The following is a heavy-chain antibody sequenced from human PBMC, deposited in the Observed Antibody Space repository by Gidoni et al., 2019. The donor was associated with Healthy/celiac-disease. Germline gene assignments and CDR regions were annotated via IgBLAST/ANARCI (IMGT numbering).Heavy chain of an antibody. Sequence: QVQLVQSGAEVKKPGASVKVSCKASGSTFTSYYMHWVRQAPGQGLEWMGIINPSGGSTSYAQKFQGRVTMTRDTSTSTVYMELSSLRSEDTAVYYCARDPIHGYYFDYWGQGTLVTVSS. J-gene: IGHJ4*02. CDR3: ARDPIHGYYFDY. CDR2: INPSGGST. D-gene: IGHD6-25*01. CDR1: GSTFTSYY. V-gene: IGHV1-46*03.